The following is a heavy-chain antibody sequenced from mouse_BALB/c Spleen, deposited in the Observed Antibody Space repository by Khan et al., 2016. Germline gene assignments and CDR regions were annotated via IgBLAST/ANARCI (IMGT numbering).Heavy chain of an antibody. J-gene: IGHJ3*01. CDR3: ARGSY. CDR2: ILPGSGTT. CDR1: GYTFSNYW. V-gene: IGHV1-9*01. Sequence: QMQLQQSGAELMKPGASVKISCKATGYTFSNYWIEWIKERPGHGLEWIGEILPGSGTTNYNEKFKGTATFTAETSSNTACMQLSSLTSEDSAVYYCARGSYWGQGTLVTVSA.